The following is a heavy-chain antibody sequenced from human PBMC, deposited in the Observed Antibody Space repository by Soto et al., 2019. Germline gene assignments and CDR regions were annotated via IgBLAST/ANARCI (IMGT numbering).Heavy chain of an antibody. V-gene: IGHV4-59*01. J-gene: IGHJ3*02. CDR3: ARGICGGDCYDAFDI. Sequence: SETLSLTFTVSGGSSSSYYWSWIRQPPGKGLEWIGYIYYSGSTNYNPSLKSRVTISVDTSKNQFSLKLSSVTAADTAVYYCARGICGGDCYDAFDIWGQGTMVTVSS. CDR2: IYYSGST. D-gene: IGHD2-21*02. CDR1: GGSSSSYY.